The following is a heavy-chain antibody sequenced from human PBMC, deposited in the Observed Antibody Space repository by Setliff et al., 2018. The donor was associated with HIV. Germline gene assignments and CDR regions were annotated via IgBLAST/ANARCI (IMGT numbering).Heavy chain of an antibody. J-gene: IGHJ1*01. CDR1: GGSFSAYY. Sequence: SETLSLTCAVYGGSFSAYYWSWIRQTPGKGLEWIGEINHSGGTNYNPSLKSRVTMSVDTSKNQFSLNLSSVTAADTAVFYCARGGYSYGFGRHRAYFQYWGQGTQVTV. CDR3: ARGGYSYGFGRHRAYFQY. V-gene: IGHV4-34*01. D-gene: IGHD5-18*01. CDR2: INHSGGT.